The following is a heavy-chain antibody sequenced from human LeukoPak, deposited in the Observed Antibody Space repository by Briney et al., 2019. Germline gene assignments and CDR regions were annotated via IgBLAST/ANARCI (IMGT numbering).Heavy chain of an antibody. CDR1: GGSISTTAHY. D-gene: IGHD6-13*01. CDR3: AKDLYIYPIAADY. CDR2: IYSNGIT. Sequence: PSETLSLTCTVSGGSISTTAHYWGWIRQPPGKGLEWIASIYSNGITYYSSSLKSRVTTFLDTSKNQFFLTLTSVTAADTAVYYCAKDLYIYPIAADYWGQGTLVTVSS. J-gene: IGHJ4*02. V-gene: IGHV4-39*02.